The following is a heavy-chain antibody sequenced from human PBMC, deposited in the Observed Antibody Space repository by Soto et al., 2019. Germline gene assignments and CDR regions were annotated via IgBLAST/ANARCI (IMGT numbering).Heavy chain of an antibody. CDR1: GFTFSSHW. Sequence: GGSLRLSCAASGFTFSSHWMHWVRQDPGKGLLWVARINGDGSSIMYADSVKGRFTISRDNAKNTLHLQMNSLRADDTAVYYCAKDVSSVPYYFDYWGQGALVTVSS. CDR3: AKDVSSVPYYFDY. J-gene: IGHJ4*02. D-gene: IGHD6-6*01. CDR2: INGDGSSI. V-gene: IGHV3-74*03.